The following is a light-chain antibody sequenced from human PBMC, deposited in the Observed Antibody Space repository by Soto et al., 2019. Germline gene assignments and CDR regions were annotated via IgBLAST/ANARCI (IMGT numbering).Light chain of an antibody. CDR3: QRFKNYLNT. V-gene: IGKV1D-13*01. Sequence: AIQLTQSPSSLSAAVGDRVTITCRASQGISSALAWNQQKPGKAPKLLIYAASSLESGVPSRFRGSGSWTDFILTISSLQPEYFATYYYQRFKNYLNTFGEGTKLEIK. CDR2: AAS. J-gene: IGKJ2*01. CDR1: QGISSA.